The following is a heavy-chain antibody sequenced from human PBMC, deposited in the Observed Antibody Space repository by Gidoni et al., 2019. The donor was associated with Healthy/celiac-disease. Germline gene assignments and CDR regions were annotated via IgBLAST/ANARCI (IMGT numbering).Heavy chain of an antibody. CDR1: GFTVSSNY. J-gene: IGHJ4*02. V-gene: IGHV3-66*01. Sequence: EVQLVESGGGLVQPGGSLRLSCSASGFTVSSNYMSWVRQAPGKGLEWVSVIYSGGSTYYADSVKGRFTISRDNSKNTLYLQMNSLRAEDTAVYYCARDGIFGAVAGTSPDFDYWGQGTLVTVSS. CDR3: ARDGIFGAVAGTSPDFDY. CDR2: IYSGGST. D-gene: IGHD6-19*01.